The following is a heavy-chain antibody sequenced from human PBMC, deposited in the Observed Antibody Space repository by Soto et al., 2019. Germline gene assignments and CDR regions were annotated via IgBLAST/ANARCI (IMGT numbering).Heavy chain of an antibody. D-gene: IGHD2-21*01. Sequence: EVQLVESGGGLVKPGGSVRLSCVASGLMYSSYSMSWVRQAPGKGLEWVAFISLSGSQINYAASVEGRFTISRDNAKNALYLQRNTVRVGDTAIYYCARVISCGGGTCSSVHQYYGMDVWGPGTTVTVSS. J-gene: IGHJ6*02. CDR1: GLMYSSYS. CDR3: ARVISCGGGTCSSVHQYYGMDV. V-gene: IGHV3-21*01. CDR2: ISLSGSQI.